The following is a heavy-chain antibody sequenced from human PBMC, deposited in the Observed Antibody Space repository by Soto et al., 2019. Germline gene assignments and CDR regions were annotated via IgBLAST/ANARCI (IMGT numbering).Heavy chain of an antibody. CDR1: GFTFSSYS. Sequence: EVQLVESGGGLVKPGGSLRLSCAASGFTFSSYSMNWVRQAPGKGLEWVSSISSSSSDIYYADSVKGRFTISRDNAKNSLHLQMNSLRAEDTAVYYCARDPIFGGAPNWFDPWGQGTLVTVSS. CDR3: ARDPIFGGAPNWFDP. V-gene: IGHV3-21*01. CDR2: ISSSSSDI. D-gene: IGHD2-21*01. J-gene: IGHJ5*02.